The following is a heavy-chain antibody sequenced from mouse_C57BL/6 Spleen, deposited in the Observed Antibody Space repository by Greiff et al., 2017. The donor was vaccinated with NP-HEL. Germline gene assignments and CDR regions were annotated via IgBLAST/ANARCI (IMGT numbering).Heavy chain of an antibody. Sequence: EVQGVESGGGLVKPGGSLKLSCAASGFTFSDYGMHWVRQAPEKGLEWVAYISSGSSTICYADTVKGRFTISRDNAKNTLYLQMTSLRSEDTAMYYCARDYWGVFDYWGQGTTLTVSS. CDR3: ARDYWGVFDY. J-gene: IGHJ2*01. D-gene: IGHD1-1*01. V-gene: IGHV5-17*01. CDR1: GFTFSDYG. CDR2: ISSGSSTI.